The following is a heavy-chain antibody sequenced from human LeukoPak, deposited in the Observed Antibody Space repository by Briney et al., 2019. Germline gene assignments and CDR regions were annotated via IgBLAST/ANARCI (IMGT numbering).Heavy chain of an antibody. D-gene: IGHD2-2*01. CDR3: AKKRTPAGCFDY. V-gene: IGHV3-23*01. Sequence: GGSLRLSCAASGFIFSSYAMSWVRQAPGKGLEWVSAVTAGGVSTYYADSVKGRFTISRDNSKNTLFLQMNSLRVEDTAVYYCAKKRTPAGCFDYWGQGALVTVSS. CDR1: GFIFSSYA. J-gene: IGHJ4*02. CDR2: VTAGGVST.